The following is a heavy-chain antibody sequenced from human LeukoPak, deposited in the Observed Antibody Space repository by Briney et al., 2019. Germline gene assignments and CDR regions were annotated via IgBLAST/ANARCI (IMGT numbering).Heavy chain of an antibody. CDR1: GYTFTSYG. D-gene: IGHD2-21*02. CDR3: AGPSVTAIPRILYLQH. V-gene: IGHV1-18*01. Sequence: ASVKVSCKASGYTFTSYGISWVRQAPGQGLEWMGWISAYNGNANYAQKFQGRVTITADESTSTAYMELSSLRSEDTAVYYCAGPSVTAIPRILYLQHWGQGTLVTVSS. CDR2: ISAYNGNA. J-gene: IGHJ1*01.